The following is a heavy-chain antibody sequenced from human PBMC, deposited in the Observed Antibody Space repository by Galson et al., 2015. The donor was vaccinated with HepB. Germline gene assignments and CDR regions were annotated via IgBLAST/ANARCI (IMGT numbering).Heavy chain of an antibody. CDR1: GFTFSSYA. CDR3: AKAAWGYCTNGVCPVLDY. Sequence: SLRLSCAASGFTFSSYAISWVRQAPGKGLEWVSGITTGDSTYYADSVKGRFTISRDTSKNTLYLQMNSLRAEDTAVYYCAKAAWGYCTNGVCPVLDYWGQGTLVTVSS. J-gene: IGHJ4*02. D-gene: IGHD2-8*01. V-gene: IGHV3-23*01. CDR2: ITTGDST.